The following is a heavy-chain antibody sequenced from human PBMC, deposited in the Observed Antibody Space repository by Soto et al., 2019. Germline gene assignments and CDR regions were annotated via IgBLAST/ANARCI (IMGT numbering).Heavy chain of an antibody. V-gene: IGHV4-59*01. CDR3: ARGAAAGIYPAYFDY. Sequence: PSETMCLTCTVSGGYIISYCLSWIRKHPGKGLEWIGYIYYSGSTNYNPSLKSRVTISVDTSKNQFSLKLSSVTAADTAVYYCARGAAAGIYPAYFDYWGQGTLVTVSS. J-gene: IGHJ4*02. CDR1: GGYIISYC. CDR2: IYYSGST. D-gene: IGHD6-13*01.